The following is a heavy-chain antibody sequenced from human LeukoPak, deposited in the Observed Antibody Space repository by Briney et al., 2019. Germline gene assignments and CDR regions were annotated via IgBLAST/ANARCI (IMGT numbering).Heavy chain of an antibody. CDR1: GGSISSSSYY. D-gene: IGHD3-10*01. CDR3: ARGRLITYYYGSGSPIDY. J-gene: IGHJ4*02. Sequence: PSETLSLTCTVSGGSISSSSYYWGWIRQPPGKGLEWIGSIYYSGSTYYNPSLKSRVTISVDTSKNQFSLKLSSVTAADTAVYYCARGRLITYYYGSGSPIDYWGQGTLVTVSS. V-gene: IGHV4-39*01. CDR2: IYYSGST.